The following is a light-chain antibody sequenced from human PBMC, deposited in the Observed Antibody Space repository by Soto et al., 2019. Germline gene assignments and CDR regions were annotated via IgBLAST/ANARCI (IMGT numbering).Light chain of an antibody. CDR1: SSDVGGYNY. Sequence: QSVLTQPASVSGSPGQSITISCTGTSSDVGGYNYVSWYQQHPGKAPKLMIYDVSNRPSGVSNRFSGSKSGNTASLTISGLQAGDEADYYCSSYTSSSTLVVFGGETKLTVL. CDR3: SSYTSSSTLVV. CDR2: DVS. V-gene: IGLV2-14*01. J-gene: IGLJ2*01.